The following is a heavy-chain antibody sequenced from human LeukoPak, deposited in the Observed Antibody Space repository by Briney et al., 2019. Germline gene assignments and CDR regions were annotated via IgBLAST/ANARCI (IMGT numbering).Heavy chain of an antibody. D-gene: IGHD3-22*01. Sequence: PGGSLRLSCAASGFTFSRDWMNWVRQAPGKGLEWVANIKEDGSEKNYVDSVKGRFTISRDNSKNTLSLQMGSLRAEDTAVYYCVKAILFGSVSYYADWGQGTLVTVSS. J-gene: IGHJ4*02. CDR3: VKAILFGSVSYYAD. CDR2: IKEDGSEK. V-gene: IGHV3-7*02. CDR1: GFTFSRDW.